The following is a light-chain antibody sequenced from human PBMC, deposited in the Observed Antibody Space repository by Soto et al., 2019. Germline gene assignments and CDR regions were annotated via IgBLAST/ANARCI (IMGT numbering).Light chain of an antibody. CDR1: QSISRS. CDR3: QQYQSYFLT. J-gene: IGKJ3*01. CDR2: DAS. Sequence: DIQMTQPPSTLSASVGDRVTITCRASQSISRSLAWYQQKSGKAPKLLIYDASSLESGVPSRFSGSGFGTEFTLTISGLQPDDFATYYCQQYQSYFLTCGPGTTVD. V-gene: IGKV1-5*01.